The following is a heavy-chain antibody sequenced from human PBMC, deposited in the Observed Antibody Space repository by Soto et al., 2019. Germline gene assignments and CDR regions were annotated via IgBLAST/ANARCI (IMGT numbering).Heavy chain of an antibody. V-gene: IGHV4-30-4*01. CDR3: ARLSGYDPAGAADK. CDR2: VYYSGSS. D-gene: IGHD5-12*01. CDR1: GGSINNNDYY. Sequence: QLQESGPGLVKPSQTLSLTCSVSGGSINNNDYYWSWIRQTPGKGLEWIGYVYYSGSSDYIPSLKSRLSMSIDKSKNQFHLKLNSVTATDTAVYYCARLSGYDPAGAADKWGPGILVSVSS. J-gene: IGHJ4*02.